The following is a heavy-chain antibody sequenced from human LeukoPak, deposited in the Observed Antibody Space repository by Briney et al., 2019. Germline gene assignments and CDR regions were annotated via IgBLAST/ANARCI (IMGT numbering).Heavy chain of an antibody. CDR3: AKSFGYSRSWFDY. D-gene: IGHD6-13*01. J-gene: IGHJ4*02. CDR1: GVTFSSYA. Sequence: QPGGSLRLSCAASGVTFSSYAMSWARQAPGKGLEWVSGISGNDGGTYYADSVKGRFTILRDNSKNTLYPQMNSLRAEDTAVYYCAKSFGYSRSWFDYWGQGTLVTVSS. V-gene: IGHV3-23*01. CDR2: ISGNDGGT.